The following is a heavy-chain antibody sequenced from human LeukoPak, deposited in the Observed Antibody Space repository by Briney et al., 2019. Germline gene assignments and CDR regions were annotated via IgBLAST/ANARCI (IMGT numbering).Heavy chain of an antibody. CDR3: AREYYYDSSGLVTY. CDR2: IYSGGST. CDR1: GFTVSSNY. D-gene: IGHD3-22*01. J-gene: IGHJ4*02. V-gene: IGHV3-66*01. Sequence: GGSLRLSCAASGFTVSSNYMSWVRQAPGKGLEWVSVIYSGGSTYYADSVKGRFTISRDNSKNTLYLQMNSLRAEDTAVYYCAREYYYDSSGLVTYWGQGTLVTVSS.